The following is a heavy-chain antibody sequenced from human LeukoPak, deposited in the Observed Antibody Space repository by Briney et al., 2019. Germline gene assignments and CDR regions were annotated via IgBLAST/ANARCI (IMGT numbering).Heavy chain of an antibody. CDR1: GFTFSNYW. CDR3: ARGYAGGYFDL. Sequence: GGSLRLSCAASGFTFSNYWMHWVRQGPGKGLVWVSRINSDGSNTAYADSVKGRFTISRDNAKNTLSLQMNSLRAEDTAVYYCARGYAGGYFDLWGRGTLVTVSS. V-gene: IGHV3-74*01. D-gene: IGHD5-12*01. J-gene: IGHJ2*01. CDR2: INSDGSNT.